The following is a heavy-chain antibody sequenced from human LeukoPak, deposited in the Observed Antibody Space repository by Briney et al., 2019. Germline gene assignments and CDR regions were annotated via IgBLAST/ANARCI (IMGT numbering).Heavy chain of an antibody. CDR1: GGSISSGDYY. CDR3: AREGRNSWFDP. CDR2: IYYSGST. J-gene: IGHJ5*02. Sequence: PSETLSLTCTVSGGSISSGDYYWSWIRQPPGKGLEWIGYIYYSGSTYYNPSLKSRVTISVDTSKNQFSLKLSSVTAADTAVYYCAREGRNSWFDPWGQGTLVTVSS. D-gene: IGHD2-15*01. V-gene: IGHV4-30-4*08.